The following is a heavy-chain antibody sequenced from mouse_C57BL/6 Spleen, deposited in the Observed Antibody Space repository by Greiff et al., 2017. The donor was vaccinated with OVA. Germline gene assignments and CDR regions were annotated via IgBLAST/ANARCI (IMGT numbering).Heavy chain of an antibody. V-gene: IGHV1-69*01. CDR3: ARNQATLYYFDY. CDR2: IDPSDSYT. Sequence: QVQLQQPGAELVLPGASVKLSCKASGYTFTSYWMHWVKQRPGQGLEWIGEIDPSDSYTNYKQKFKGKSTLTVDKSSSTAYMQLSSLTSADSAVYYCARNQATLYYFDYWGQGTTLTVSS. CDR1: GYTFTSYW. D-gene: IGHD3-2*02. J-gene: IGHJ2*01.